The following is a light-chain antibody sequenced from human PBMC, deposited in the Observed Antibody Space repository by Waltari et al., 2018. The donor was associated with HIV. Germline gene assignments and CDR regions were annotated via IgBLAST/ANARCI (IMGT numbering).Light chain of an antibody. CDR2: KAS. Sequence: DFQMTQSPATLSASVGYRVTITCRARQNISIWLACYQKKPGKAPKVLIYKASSLGSGVPSRFSGSGSGTEFTLTISSLQPADFATYYCQQYDSYPRTLGGGTKVEIK. J-gene: IGKJ4*01. V-gene: IGKV1-5*03. CDR1: QNISIW. CDR3: QQYDSYPRT.